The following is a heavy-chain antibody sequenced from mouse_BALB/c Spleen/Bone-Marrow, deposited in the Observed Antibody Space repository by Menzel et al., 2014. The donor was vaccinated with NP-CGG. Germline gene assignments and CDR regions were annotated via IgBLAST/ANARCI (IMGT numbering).Heavy chain of an antibody. CDR2: ILPGSGST. J-gene: IGHJ3*01. D-gene: IGHD2-1*01. CDR1: GYTFSSYW. CDR3: VRDGNYGAY. Sequence: VQLQQSEAELMKPGASVKISCKATGYTFSSYWIEWVKRRPGHGLEWIGEILPGSGSTNYNEKFKGKATFTADTSSNTAYMQLSSLTSENSAVYYCVRDGNYGAYWGQETLVTVSA. V-gene: IGHV1-9*01.